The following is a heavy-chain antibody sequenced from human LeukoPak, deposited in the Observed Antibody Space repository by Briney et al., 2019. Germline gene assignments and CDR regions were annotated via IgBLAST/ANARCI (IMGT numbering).Heavy chain of an antibody. J-gene: IGHJ4*02. V-gene: IGHV2-5*01. CDR1: GFSLSSTGVG. D-gene: IGHD3-22*01. CDR2: IYWNDDR. CDR3: AHTIYDTSGFDY. Sequence: SGPTLAKPPQTLTLTCTFSGFSLSSTGVGVGWIRQPPGKALEWLALIYWNDDRRYSPSLKSRLTITKDTSKNQVVLSMTNMDPVDTATYFRAHTIYDTSGFDYWGQGTLVTVSS.